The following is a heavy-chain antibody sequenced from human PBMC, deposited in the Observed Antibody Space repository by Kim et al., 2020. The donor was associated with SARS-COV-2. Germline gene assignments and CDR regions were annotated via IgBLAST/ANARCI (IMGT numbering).Heavy chain of an antibody. J-gene: IGHJ4*02. D-gene: IGHD4-4*01. V-gene: IGHV4-59*01. CDR1: GGSISSYY. CDR2: IYYSGST. CDR3: ARITVTTFSSSYDY. Sequence: SEPLSLTCTVSGGSISSYYWSWIRQPPGKGLEWIGYIYYSGSTNYNPSLKSRVTISVDTSKNQFSLKLSSVTAADTAVYYCARITVTTFSSSYDYWGQGTLVTVSS.